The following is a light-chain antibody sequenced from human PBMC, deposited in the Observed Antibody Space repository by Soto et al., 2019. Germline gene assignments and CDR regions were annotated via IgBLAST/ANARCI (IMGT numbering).Light chain of an antibody. CDR3: QQYGSSPYT. V-gene: IGKV3-20*01. CDR1: PSVSSSY. Sequence: EVVLTQSPGTLSLSPGERATLSCRASPSVSSSYLAWYQQKPGQAPRLLIYGASSRATGIPDRCSGSGSGTDFTLTISRLEPEDFAVYYCQQYGSSPYTVGEGTKLEIK. CDR2: GAS. J-gene: IGKJ2*01.